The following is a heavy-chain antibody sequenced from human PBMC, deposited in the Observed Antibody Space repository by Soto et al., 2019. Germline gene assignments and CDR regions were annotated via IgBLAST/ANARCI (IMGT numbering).Heavy chain of an antibody. CDR2: ISYDGSNK. J-gene: IGHJ3*02. D-gene: IGHD3-10*01. V-gene: IGHV3-30*18. Sequence: QVQLVESGGGVVQPGRSLRLSCAASGFTFSSYGMHWVRQAPGKGLEWVSLISYDGSNKYYADSVTGRFPISRDNSKTTLYLPMTSLRTEDTAVYYCVKDLAHGGRGAFDIWGQATMVTVSS. CDR1: GFTFSSYG. CDR3: VKDLAHGGRGAFDI.